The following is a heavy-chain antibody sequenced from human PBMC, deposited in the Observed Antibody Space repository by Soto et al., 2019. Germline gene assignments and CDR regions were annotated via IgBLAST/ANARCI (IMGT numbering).Heavy chain of an antibody. V-gene: IGHV5-51*01. CDR2: IYPGDSDT. Sequence: GESLKISCKGSGYSFTSYWIGWVRQMPGKGLEWMGIIYPGDSDTRYSPSFQGQVTISADKSISTAYLQWSSLKASDTAMYYCASQRSYYYDSSTIDDAFDIWGQGTMATVSS. CDR1: GYSFTSYW. J-gene: IGHJ3*02. CDR3: ASQRSYYYDSSTIDDAFDI. D-gene: IGHD3-22*01.